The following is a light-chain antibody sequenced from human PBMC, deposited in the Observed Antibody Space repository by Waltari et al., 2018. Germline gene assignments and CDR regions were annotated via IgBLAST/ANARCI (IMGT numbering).Light chain of an antibody. CDR1: QSIMNN. J-gene: IGKJ1*01. V-gene: IGKV3-15*01. CDR3: HQYNSWPKT. CDR2: GSS. Sequence: DILLTQSPATLSLYPGKRATTSCRASQSIMNNLAWYQQQPGQAPRLLIYGSSSRSTDLPARCSGSWSGTEFTLTISRQRSGVSAIYCCHQYNSWPKTFGQGTKVEI.